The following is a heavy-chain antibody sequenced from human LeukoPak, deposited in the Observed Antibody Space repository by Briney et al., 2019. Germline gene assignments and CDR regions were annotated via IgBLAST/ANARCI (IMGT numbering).Heavy chain of an antibody. CDR1: GGSISSGDYY. CDR3: QGDSTTVV. J-gene: IGHJ4*02. D-gene: IGHD4-23*01. Sequence: SETLSLTCTVSGGSISSGDYYWSWIRQPPGKGLEWIGSIYYSGSTYYNPSLKSRVTISVDTSKNQFSLKLSSVTAADTAVYYCQGDSTTVVWGQGTLVTVSS. CDR2: IYYSGST. V-gene: IGHV4-39*07.